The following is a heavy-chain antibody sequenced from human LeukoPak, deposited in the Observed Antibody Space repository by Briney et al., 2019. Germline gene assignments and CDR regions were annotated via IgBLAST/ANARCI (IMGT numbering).Heavy chain of an antibody. Sequence: SETLSLTCTVSGGSISSYYWSWIRQPPGKGLEWIGYIYYSGSTNYNPYLKSRVTISVDTSKNQFSLKLSSVTAADTAVYYCASGTYSSGWYYYYYGMDVWGQGTTVTVSS. CDR2: IYYSGST. D-gene: IGHD6-19*01. CDR3: ASGTYSSGWYYYYYGMDV. V-gene: IGHV4-59*01. J-gene: IGHJ6*02. CDR1: GGSISSYY.